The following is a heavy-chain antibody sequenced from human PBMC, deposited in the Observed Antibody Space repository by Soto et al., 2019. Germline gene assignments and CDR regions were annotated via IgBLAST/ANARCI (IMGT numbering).Heavy chain of an antibody. D-gene: IGHD1-7*01. Sequence: ASVKVSCKASGYTFTSYGISWVRQAPGQGLEWMGWISAYNGNTNYAQKLQGRVTMTTDTSTSTAYMELRGLRSDDTAVYYCARDGSRSNWNYPNNYWGQGTLVTVSS. V-gene: IGHV1-18*01. CDR1: GYTFTSYG. CDR2: ISAYNGNT. CDR3: ARDGSRSNWNYPNNY. J-gene: IGHJ4*02.